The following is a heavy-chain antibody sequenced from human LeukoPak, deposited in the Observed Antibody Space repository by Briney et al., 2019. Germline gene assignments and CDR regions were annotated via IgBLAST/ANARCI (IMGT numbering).Heavy chain of an antibody. CDR1: GGSFSGYY. CDR3: ARGPPSSCDILTGYYKPRLDY. V-gene: IGHV4-34*01. J-gene: IGHJ4*02. D-gene: IGHD3-9*01. CDR2: INHSGST. Sequence: SETLSLTCAVYGGSFSGYYWSWIRQPPGKGLEWIGEINHSGSTNYNPSLKSRVTISVDTSKNQFSLKLSSVTAADTAVYYCARGPPSSCDILTGYYKPRLDYWGQGTLVTVSS.